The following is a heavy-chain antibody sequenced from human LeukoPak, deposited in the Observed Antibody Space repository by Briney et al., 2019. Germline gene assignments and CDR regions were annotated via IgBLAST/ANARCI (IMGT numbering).Heavy chain of an antibody. V-gene: IGHV4-30-4*01. CDR2: IYYSGST. CDR1: GGSISSGDYY. D-gene: IGHD3-10*01. Sequence: SETLSLTCTVSGGSISSGDYYWRWIRQPPGKGLEWIGYIYYSGSTYYNPSLKSRVTISVDTSKNQFSLKLSSVTAADTAVYYCARALSDYGSGSPPYYYYGMDVWGQGTTVTVSS. J-gene: IGHJ6*02. CDR3: ARALSDYGSGSPPYYYYGMDV.